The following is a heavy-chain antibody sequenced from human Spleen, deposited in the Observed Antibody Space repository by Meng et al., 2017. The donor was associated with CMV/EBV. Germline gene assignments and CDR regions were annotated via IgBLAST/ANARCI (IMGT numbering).Heavy chain of an antibody. V-gene: IGHV1-18*01. CDR1: GYTFTSYG. D-gene: IGHD5-24*01. CDR3: ARDQNGYNLGGPPWYYYGMDV. J-gene: IGHJ6*02. Sequence: ASVKVSCKASGYTFTSYGISWVRQAPGQGLEWMGWISAYNGNTNYAQKLQGRVTMTTDTSTSTAYMELRSLRSDDTAVYYCARDQNGYNLGGPPWYYYGMDVWGQGTTVTVSS. CDR2: ISAYNGNT.